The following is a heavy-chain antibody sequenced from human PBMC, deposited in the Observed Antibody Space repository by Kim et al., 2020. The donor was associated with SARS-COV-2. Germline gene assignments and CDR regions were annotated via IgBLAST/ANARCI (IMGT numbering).Heavy chain of an antibody. D-gene: IGHD5-18*01. Sequence: GGSLRLSCAASGFTFSSYGMHWVRQAPGKGLEWVAVISYDGSNKYYADSVKGRFTISRDNSKNTLYLQMNSLRAEDTAVYYCNVDTADGNVWGKGTTVTVSS. CDR3: NVDTADGNV. CDR2: ISYDGSNK. CDR1: GFTFSSYG. V-gene: IGHV3-30*03. J-gene: IGHJ6*04.